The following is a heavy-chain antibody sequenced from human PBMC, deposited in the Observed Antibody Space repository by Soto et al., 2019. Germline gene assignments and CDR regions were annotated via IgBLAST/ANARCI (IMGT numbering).Heavy chain of an antibody. CDR3: AKDPMSAAAGPNWFDP. D-gene: IGHD6-13*01. Sequence: LRLSCAASGFTFSSYGMHWVRQAPGKGLEWVAVISYDGSNKYYADSVKGRFTISRDNSKNTLSLQMNSLRAEDTAVYYCAKDPMSAAAGPNWFDPWGQGTLVTVSS. CDR1: GFTFSSYG. CDR2: ISYDGSNK. J-gene: IGHJ5*02. V-gene: IGHV3-30*18.